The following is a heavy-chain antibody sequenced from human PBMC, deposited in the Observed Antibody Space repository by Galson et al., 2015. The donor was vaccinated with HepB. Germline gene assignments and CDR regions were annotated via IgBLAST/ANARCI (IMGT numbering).Heavy chain of an antibody. V-gene: IGHV1-18*01. Sequence: SVKVSCKASGYKFTTYGITWVRQAPGQGLEWMGWISTRNGDTKYEQKFQGRVTLSTDTSTNIAYMELRSLKSDDSAVYYCARAHYDILTGYGYSDYWGQGTLVIVSS. CDR2: ISTRNGDT. J-gene: IGHJ4*02. CDR1: GYKFTTYG. CDR3: ARAHYDILTGYGYSDY. D-gene: IGHD3-9*01.